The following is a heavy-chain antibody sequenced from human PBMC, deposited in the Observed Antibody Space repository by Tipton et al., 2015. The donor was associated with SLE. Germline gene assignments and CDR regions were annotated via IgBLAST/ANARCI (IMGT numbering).Heavy chain of an antibody. CDR3: ARHGAYSSSSGRFDY. CDR1: GGSISSSGYY. J-gene: IGHJ4*02. V-gene: IGHV4-39*07. D-gene: IGHD6-6*01. Sequence: TLSLTCSVSGGSISSSGYYWGWVRQPPGKGLEWIGSIDHRGTIYYNYDPSLISRVTISVDTSKNQFSLKLSSVTAADTAVYYCARHGAYSSSSGRFDYWGQGTLVTVSS. CDR2: IDHRGTI.